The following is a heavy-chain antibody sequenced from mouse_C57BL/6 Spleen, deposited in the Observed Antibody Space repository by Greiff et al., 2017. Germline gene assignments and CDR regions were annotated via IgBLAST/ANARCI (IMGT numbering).Heavy chain of an antibody. V-gene: IGHV1-18*01. Sequence: EVKLMESGPELVKPGASVKIPCKASGYTFTDYNMDWVKQSHGKSLEWIGDINPNNGGTIYNQKFKGKATLTVDKSSSTAYMELRSLTSEDTAVYYCARGNWDGFAYWGQGTLVTVSA. CDR2: INPNNGGT. D-gene: IGHD4-1*01. CDR3: ARGNWDGFAY. J-gene: IGHJ3*01. CDR1: GYTFTDYN.